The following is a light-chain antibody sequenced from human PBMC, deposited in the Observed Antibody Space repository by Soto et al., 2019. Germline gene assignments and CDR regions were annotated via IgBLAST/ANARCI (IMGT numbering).Light chain of an antibody. CDR1: QRVSST. CDR2: GAS. V-gene: IGKV3-15*01. CDR3: QQYNNCPPWT. J-gene: IGKJ1*01. Sequence: EIVLTQSPATLSVSPGERATLPCRASQRVSSTLAWYQKKPGQAPRLLLYGASTRATGVPARFSGSGSGTELALTISSLHSEDFAVYYCQQYNNCPPWTFGQGTKVEIK.